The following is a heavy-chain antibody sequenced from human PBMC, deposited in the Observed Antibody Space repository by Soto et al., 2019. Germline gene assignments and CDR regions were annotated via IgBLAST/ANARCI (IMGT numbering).Heavy chain of an antibody. Sequence: VQLVESGGGVVQPGRSLRLSCAASGFSFSGYAMHWVRQAPGKGLEWVAVISYDGSNEDYADSVKGRFTISRDNSKKTLYLQMNSLRTEDTAVYYCSSTASWSRDFYGMDVWGHGTTVTVSS. V-gene: IGHV3-30-3*01. CDR2: ISYDGSNE. J-gene: IGHJ6*02. CDR3: SSTASWSRDFYGMDV. CDR1: GFSFSGYA. D-gene: IGHD6-13*01.